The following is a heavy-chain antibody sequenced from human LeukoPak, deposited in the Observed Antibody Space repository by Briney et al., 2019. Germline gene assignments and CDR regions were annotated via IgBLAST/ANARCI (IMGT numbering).Heavy chain of an antibody. J-gene: IGHJ5*02. CDR3: VRHGSGSYYYNYFDP. V-gene: IGHV4-59*08. D-gene: IGHD3-10*01. CDR2: IYYSGST. CDR1: GGSISSYF. Sequence: SETLSLTCTVSGGSISSYFWSWIRQPPGKGLEWIGYIYYSGSTNYNPSLKSRVTISVDTSKNQFSLKLSSVTAADTAVYYCVRHGSGSYYYNYFDPWGQGTLVTVSS.